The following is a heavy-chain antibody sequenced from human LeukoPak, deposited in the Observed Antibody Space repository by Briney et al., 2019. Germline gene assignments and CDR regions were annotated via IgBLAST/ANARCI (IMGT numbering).Heavy chain of an antibody. Sequence: SETLSLTCTVSGDSIASTAYYWGWSRQPPGKGLEWLGMIHFSGTIYDNPSLASRVTISVDTSTNQFSLKVTSVTAADTAVYYCTRGLDHAKSGYWGQGTLVTVSS. V-gene: IGHV4-39*01. J-gene: IGHJ4*02. D-gene: IGHD1-14*01. CDR1: GDSIASTAYY. CDR3: TRGLDHAKSGY. CDR2: IHFSGTI.